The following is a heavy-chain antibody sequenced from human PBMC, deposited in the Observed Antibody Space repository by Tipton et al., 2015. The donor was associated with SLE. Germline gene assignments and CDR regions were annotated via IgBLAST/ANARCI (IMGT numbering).Heavy chain of an antibody. Sequence: SLRLCCAASGFSFSSYAMHWVRQAPGKGLEWVAVISYDGSNEYYADSVQGRFTISRDNSKNTLYLQMNSLRAEDTAVYFCAGSRFLKWLCYIDYWGQGTQVTVSS. D-gene: IGHD3-3*01. CDR3: AGSRFLKWLCYIDY. CDR2: ISYDGSNE. V-gene: IGHV3-30*03. CDR1: GFSFSSYA. J-gene: IGHJ4*02.